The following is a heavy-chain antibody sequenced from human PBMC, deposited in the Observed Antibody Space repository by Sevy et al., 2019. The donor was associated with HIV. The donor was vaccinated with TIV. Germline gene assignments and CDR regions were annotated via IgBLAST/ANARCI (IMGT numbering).Heavy chain of an antibody. CDR2: FDPEDGET. J-gene: IGHJ4*02. V-gene: IGHV1-24*01. CDR1: GYTLTELS. CDR3: TTMEYFYDSSTYLNGDY. D-gene: IGHD3-22*01. Sequence: ASVKVSCKVSGYTLTELSMHWVRQAPGKGLEWMGGFDPEDGETIYAQKFQGSVTMTEDTSTDTAYMELSSLKSEDTAVYYCTTMEYFYDSSTYLNGDYWGQRTLVTVSS.